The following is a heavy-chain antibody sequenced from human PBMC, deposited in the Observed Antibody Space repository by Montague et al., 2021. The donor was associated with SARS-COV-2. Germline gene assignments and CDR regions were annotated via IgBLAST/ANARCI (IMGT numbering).Heavy chain of an antibody. CDR2: ISSSSSTI. D-gene: IGHD3-3*01. CDR1: GFPFSGTYS. V-gene: IGHV3-48*02. CDR3: VRNTIHGYFDY. J-gene: IGHJ4*02. Sequence: SLRISCAASGFPFSGTYSMNWVRQAPGKGLEWVAFISSSSSTIYYADSVKGRFTVSRDNAKNSLYLQMNSLRDEDTAVYYCVRNTIHGYFDYWGQGTLVTVSS.